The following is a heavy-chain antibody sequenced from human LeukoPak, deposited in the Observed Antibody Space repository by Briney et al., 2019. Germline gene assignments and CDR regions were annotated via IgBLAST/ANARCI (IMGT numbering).Heavy chain of an antibody. CDR3: ARGGGWYGPFDY. J-gene: IGHJ4*02. Sequence: ASVKVSCKSSGYTFTSYDINWVRQATGQGLEWMGWMNPNSGNTGYAQKFQGRVTMTRNTSISTAYMELSSLRSEDTAVYYCARGGGWYGPFDYWGQGTLVTVSS. CDR1: GYTFTSYD. V-gene: IGHV1-8*01. CDR2: MNPNSGNT. D-gene: IGHD6-19*01.